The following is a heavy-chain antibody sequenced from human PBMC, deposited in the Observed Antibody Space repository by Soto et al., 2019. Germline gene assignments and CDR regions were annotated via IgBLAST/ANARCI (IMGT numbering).Heavy chain of an antibody. Sequence: AASVKVSCKASGGTFSSYAISWVRQAPGQGLEWMGGIIPIFGTANYAQKFQGRVTITADESTSTAYMELSSLRSEDTAVYYCATSVVTPGYFDYWGQGTLVTVSS. D-gene: IGHD2-15*01. CDR1: GGTFSSYA. CDR3: ATSVVTPGYFDY. V-gene: IGHV1-69*13. CDR2: IIPIFGTA. J-gene: IGHJ4*02.